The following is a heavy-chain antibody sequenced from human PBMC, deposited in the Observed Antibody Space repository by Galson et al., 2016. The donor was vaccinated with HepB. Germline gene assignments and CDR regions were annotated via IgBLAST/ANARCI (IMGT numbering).Heavy chain of an antibody. CDR2: MNPDSGNT. V-gene: IGHV1-8*01. D-gene: IGHD2-21*01. Sequence: SCKASGYIFTNYDINWVRQAPGQGLEWMGWMNPDSGNTGYAQNFQGRVTMTRSTSANTAYMELSSLSSDDTAVYYCARSGFALSSWFDSWGQGTLVSVS. CDR3: ARSGFALSSWFDS. CDR1: GYIFTNYD. J-gene: IGHJ5*01.